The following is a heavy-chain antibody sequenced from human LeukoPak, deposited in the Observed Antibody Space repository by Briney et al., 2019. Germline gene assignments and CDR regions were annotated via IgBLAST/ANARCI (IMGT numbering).Heavy chain of an antibody. D-gene: IGHD3-22*01. J-gene: IGHJ4*02. CDR1: GGTFSSYA. CDR2: IIPIFGIA. V-gene: IGHV1-69*04. Sequence: SVKVSCKASGGTFSSYAISWVRQAPGQGLEWMGRIIPIFGIANYAQKFQGRVTITANKSTSTAYMELSSLRSEDTAVYYCAFGTAYYDSSGYYHPFDYWGQGTLVTVSS. CDR3: AFGTAYYDSSGYYHPFDY.